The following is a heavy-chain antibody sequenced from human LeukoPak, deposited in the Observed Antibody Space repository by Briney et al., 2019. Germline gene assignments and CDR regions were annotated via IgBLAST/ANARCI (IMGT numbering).Heavy chain of an antibody. Sequence: ASVKVSCKASGYTFTGYYMHWVRQAPGQGLEWMRWINPNSGDTNYAQKFQGRVTMTRDTSISTAYMELSRLTSDDTAMYYCAGDRTSGYNWFDPWGQGTLVTVSS. D-gene: IGHD3-22*01. V-gene: IGHV1-2*02. CDR3: AGDRTSGYNWFDP. J-gene: IGHJ5*02. CDR1: GYTFTGYY. CDR2: INPNSGDT.